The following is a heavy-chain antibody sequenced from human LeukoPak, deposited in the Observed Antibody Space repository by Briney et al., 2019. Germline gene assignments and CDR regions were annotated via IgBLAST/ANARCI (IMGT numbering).Heavy chain of an antibody. V-gene: IGHV3-21*01. CDR2: ISSRSSYI. CDR1: GFTFSSYS. Sequence: GGSLRLSCAASGFTFSSYSMNWVRQAPGKGLEWVSSISSRSSYIYYADSVKGRFTISRDNAKNSLYLQMNSLRAEDTAVYYCARGYCSGGSCYEDYYYYYGMEVWRQGTTVTVSS. J-gene: IGHJ6*02. CDR3: ARGYCSGGSCYEDYYYYYGMEV. D-gene: IGHD2-15*01.